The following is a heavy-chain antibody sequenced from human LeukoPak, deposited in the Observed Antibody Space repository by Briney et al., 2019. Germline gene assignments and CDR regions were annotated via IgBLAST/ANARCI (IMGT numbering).Heavy chain of an antibody. Sequence: GGSLRLSCAASGFTFSSYSMNWVRQAPGKGLEWVSSISSSSSYIYYADSVKGRFTISRDNAKSSLYLQMNSLRAEDTAVYYCARDSYCSSTSCYVYYYYYMDVWGKGTTVTVSS. D-gene: IGHD2-2*01. J-gene: IGHJ6*03. CDR1: GFTFSSYS. CDR3: ARDSYCSSTSCYVYYYYYMDV. V-gene: IGHV3-21*01. CDR2: ISSSSSYI.